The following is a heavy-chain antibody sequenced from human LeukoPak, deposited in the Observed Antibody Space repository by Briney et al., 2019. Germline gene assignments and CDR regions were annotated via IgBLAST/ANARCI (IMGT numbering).Heavy chain of an antibody. J-gene: IGHJ4*02. V-gene: IGHV3-23*01. CDR1: GFTFSSYA. CDR3: AKERQRITMVRGVINGFDY. Sequence: GGSLRLSCAASGFTFSSYAMSWVRQAPGKGLEWVSAIGGSGGSPYYADSVKGRFTISRDNSKNTLYLQINSLRVEDTAVYFCAKERQRITMVRGVINGFDYWGQGTLVTVSS. D-gene: IGHD3-10*01. CDR2: IGGSGGSP.